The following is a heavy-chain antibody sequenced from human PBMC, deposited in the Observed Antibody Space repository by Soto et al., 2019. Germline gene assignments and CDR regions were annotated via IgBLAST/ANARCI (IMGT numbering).Heavy chain of an antibody. Sequence: QITLKESGPTLVKPTQTLTLTCTFSGFSLSTSGVGVGWIRQPPEKALEWLAVIYWDDSKHYSPSLGSRLTITKDTSKNQVVLTMTNMDPVDTATYYCAHKGYGDYPLDYWGQGTLVTVSS. CDR3: AHKGYGDYPLDY. CDR1: GFSLSTSGVG. J-gene: IGHJ4*02. V-gene: IGHV2-5*02. CDR2: IYWDDSK. D-gene: IGHD4-17*01.